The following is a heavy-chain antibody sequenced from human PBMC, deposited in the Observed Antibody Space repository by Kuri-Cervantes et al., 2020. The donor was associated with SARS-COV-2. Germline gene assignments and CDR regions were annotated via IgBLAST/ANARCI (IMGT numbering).Heavy chain of an antibody. Sequence: SETLSLTCAVYGGSFSGYYWTWIRQPPGKGLEWIGEINHSGSTNYNPSLKSRVTVSVDTSKNQFSLKLSSVTAADTAVYYCARSGYDSSVEEFDYWGQGTLVTVSS. J-gene: IGHJ4*02. CDR2: INHSGST. D-gene: IGHD5-12*01. V-gene: IGHV4-34*01. CDR1: GGSFSGYY. CDR3: ARSGYDSSVEEFDY.